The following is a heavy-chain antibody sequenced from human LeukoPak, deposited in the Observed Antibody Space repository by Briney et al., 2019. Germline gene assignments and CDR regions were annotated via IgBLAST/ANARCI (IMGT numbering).Heavy chain of an antibody. V-gene: IGHV3-33*08. CDR1: GFSFSTFG. J-gene: IGHJ4*02. D-gene: IGHD3-16*01. CDR2: IWNDGSKK. CDR3: GRDSLGGDY. Sequence: PGGSLRLSCAASGFSFSTFGMHWARRAPGKGLEWVAVIWNDGSKKFYAESVKGRFTISRDNSQNTLYLQMNRLRAEDTAVYYCGRDSLGGDYWGQGTLVTVFS.